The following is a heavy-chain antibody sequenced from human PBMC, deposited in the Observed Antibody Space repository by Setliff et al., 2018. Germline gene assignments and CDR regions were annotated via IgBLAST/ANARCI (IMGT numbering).Heavy chain of an antibody. Sequence: PSETLSLTCTVSADSGGSISSGGYYWSWIRQFPGKGLEWIGYIYYVGTTYYNPSLKSRVMISVDTSKNQFSLKLSSVTAADTAVYYCARDEGSSYFYGMDVWGQGTTVTVSS. D-gene: IGHD6-13*01. J-gene: IGHJ6*02. CDR1: ADSGGSISSGGYY. V-gene: IGHV4-31*03. CDR2: IYYVGTT. CDR3: ARDEGSSYFYGMDV.